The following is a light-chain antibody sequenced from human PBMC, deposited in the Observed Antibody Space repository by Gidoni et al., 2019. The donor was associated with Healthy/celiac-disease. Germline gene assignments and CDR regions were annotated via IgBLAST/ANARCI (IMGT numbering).Light chain of an antibody. CDR2: GNS. V-gene: IGLV1-40*01. Sequence: QSVLPQPPSVSGAPGQRVTISCTGSSSNIGAGYDVHWYQQHPGTAPKLLIYGNSNRPSGVPDRFSGSKSGTSASLAITGLQAEDEADYYCQSYDSSLSGSWVFGGGTKLTVL. CDR3: QSYDSSLSGSWV. CDR1: SSNIGAGYD. J-gene: IGLJ3*02.